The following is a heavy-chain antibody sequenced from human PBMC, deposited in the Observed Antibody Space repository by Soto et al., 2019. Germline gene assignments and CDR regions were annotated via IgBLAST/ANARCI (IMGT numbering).Heavy chain of an antibody. CDR3: ATADVVITAYYYYYGMDV. CDR1: GYTFTGDY. CDR2: INPNSGGT. J-gene: IGHJ6*02. Sequence: ASVKVSCKASGYTFTGDYMHWVRQAPGQGLEWMGWINPNSGGTNYAQKFQGRVTMTRDTSISTAHMELSRLRSDDTAVYYCATADVVITAYYYYYGMDVWGQGTTVTVSS. D-gene: IGHD3-22*01. V-gene: IGHV1-2*02.